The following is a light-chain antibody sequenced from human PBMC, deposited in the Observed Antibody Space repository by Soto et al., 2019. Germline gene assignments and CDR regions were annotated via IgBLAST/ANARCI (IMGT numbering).Light chain of an antibody. CDR1: SSAVGSYNL. V-gene: IGLV2-23*01. J-gene: IGLJ1*01. Sequence: QSALTQPASVAGSPGQSITISCTGTSSAVGSYNLVSWYQQHPGKAPKLMSYDGSQLPSGVSNRFSGSKSGNTASLTISGLQAADEADYYCCSYAGSSTSYVFGTGTKLTVL. CDR3: CSYAGSSTSYV. CDR2: DGS.